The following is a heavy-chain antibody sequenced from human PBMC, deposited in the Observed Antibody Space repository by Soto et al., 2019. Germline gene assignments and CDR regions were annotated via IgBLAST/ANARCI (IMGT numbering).Heavy chain of an antibody. CDR3: ARGDERYFDWLLYWFDP. Sequence: ASVKVSCKASGYTFTSYDINWVRQATGQGLEWMGWMNPNSGNTGYAQKFQGRVTMTRNTSISTAYMELSSLRSEDTAVYYCARGDERYFDWLLYWFDPWGQGTLVTVSS. CDR1: GYTFTSYD. V-gene: IGHV1-8*01. J-gene: IGHJ5*02. D-gene: IGHD3-9*01. CDR2: MNPNSGNT.